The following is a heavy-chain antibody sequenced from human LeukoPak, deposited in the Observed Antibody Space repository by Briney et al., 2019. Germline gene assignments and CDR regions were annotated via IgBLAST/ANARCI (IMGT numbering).Heavy chain of an antibody. CDR1: GFAFSDYY. V-gene: IGHV3-11*01. CDR3: AREGYYGSGSYYYYYMDV. D-gene: IGHD3-10*01. Sequence: GGSLRLSCAASGFAFSDYYMTWIRQAPGKGLEWVSYISSSGSTIYYADSVKGRFTISRDNAKNSLYLQMNSLRAEDTAVYYCAREGYYGSGSYYYYYMDVWGKGTTVTVS. CDR2: ISSSGSTI. J-gene: IGHJ6*03.